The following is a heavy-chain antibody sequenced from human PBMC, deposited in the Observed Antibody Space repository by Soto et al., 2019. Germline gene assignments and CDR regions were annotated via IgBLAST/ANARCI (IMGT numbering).Heavy chain of an antibody. CDR3: AKDLYRYCAGGSCYVFDY. CDR2: VSINGGST. Sequence: GGSLRLSCAASGFTFSNYAMRWVRQAPGKGLEWVSGVSINGGSTYYADSVKGRFTISRDNSKNTLYLQMNSLRAEDTAVYYCAKDLYRYCAGGSCYVFDYWGQGALVTVSS. V-gene: IGHV3-23*01. D-gene: IGHD2-15*01. J-gene: IGHJ4*02. CDR1: GFTFSNYA.